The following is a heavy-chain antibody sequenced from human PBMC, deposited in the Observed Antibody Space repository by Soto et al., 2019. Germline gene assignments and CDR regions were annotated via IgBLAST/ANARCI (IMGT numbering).Heavy chain of an antibody. D-gene: IGHD3-22*01. V-gene: IGHV4-59*01. CDR1: GDSISSYY. CDR3: APRSMAVVPEY. Sequence: QVQLQESGPGLVKPSETLSLTCAVSGDSISSYYCMWIRQPPGKGLDSIGYLYYGRSANYNPSIKSGVTLSVVTSTNQCSLTLSSMTAEDTAVYLCAPRSMAVVPEYWGQGSMVTVSS. J-gene: IGHJ4*02. CDR2: LYYGRSA.